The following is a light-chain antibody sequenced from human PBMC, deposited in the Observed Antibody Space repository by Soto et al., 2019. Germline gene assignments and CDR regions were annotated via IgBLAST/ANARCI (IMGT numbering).Light chain of an antibody. Sequence: EIVLTQSPTTLSLSPGEGATLSCRASQRLLSSYLVWYQQRPGQAPRLLIYDASTRAPGIPDRFSGSGSGTDFILTSSGVEPEDFAVYYCQPFGRSVTFGGGTKVEI. CDR1: QRLLSSY. V-gene: IGKV3-20*01. J-gene: IGKJ4*01. CDR3: QPFGRSVT. CDR2: DAS.